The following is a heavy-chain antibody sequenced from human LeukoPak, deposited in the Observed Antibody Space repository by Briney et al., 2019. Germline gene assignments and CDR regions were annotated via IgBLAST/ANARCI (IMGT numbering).Heavy chain of an antibody. J-gene: IGHJ4*02. CDR3: ARDPIGGNPVEDY. Sequence: GGSLRLSCAASGFTVSSNYMSWVRQAPGKGLEWVSVIYSGGSTYYADSVKGRFTISRDNSKNTLYLQMNSLRAEDTAVYYCARDPIGGNPVEDYWGQGTLVTVSS. V-gene: IGHV3-66*02. D-gene: IGHD4-23*01. CDR1: GFTVSSNY. CDR2: IYSGGST.